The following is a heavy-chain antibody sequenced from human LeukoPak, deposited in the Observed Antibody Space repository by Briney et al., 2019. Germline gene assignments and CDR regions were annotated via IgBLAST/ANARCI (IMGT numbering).Heavy chain of an antibody. J-gene: IGHJ5*02. CDR2: IRQDGSEK. D-gene: IGHD6-6*01. CDR1: GFSFGSYR. CDR3: ARAVGYSSSSGWFDP. V-gene: IGHV3-7*01. Sequence: GGSLRLSCAASGFSFGSYRMSWVRQAPGKGLEWVANIRQDGSEKYYVDSVKGRFTISGDNAKNSLYLQMNSLRAEDTAVYYCARAVGYSSSSGWFDPWGQGTLVTVSS.